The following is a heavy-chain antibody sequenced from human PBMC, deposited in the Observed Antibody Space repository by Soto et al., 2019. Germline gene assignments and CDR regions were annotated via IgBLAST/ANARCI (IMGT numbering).Heavy chain of an antibody. CDR1: GFTFSSYG. CDR2: IWYDGSNK. CDR3: ARDSIPVTTFYYGMDV. J-gene: IGHJ6*02. Sequence: GVSLRLSCAASGFTFSSYGMHWVRQAPGKGLEWVAVIWYDGSNKYYADSVKGRFTISRDNSKNTLYLQMNSLRAEDTAVYYCARDSIPVTTFYYGMDVWGQGTTVTVSS. V-gene: IGHV3-33*01. D-gene: IGHD4-17*01.